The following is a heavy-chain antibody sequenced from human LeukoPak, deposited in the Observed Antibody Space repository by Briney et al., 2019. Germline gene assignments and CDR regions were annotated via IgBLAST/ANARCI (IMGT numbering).Heavy chain of an antibody. V-gene: IGHV4-34*01. J-gene: IGHJ5*02. CDR2: INHSGST. CDR3: ARGIRSDP. CDR1: GGSFSGYY. Sequence: SETLSLTCTVYGGSFSGYYWSWIRQPPGKGLEWIGEINHSGSTNYNPSLKSRVTISVDTSKNQFSLKLSSVTAADTAVYYCARGIRSDPWGQGTLVTVSS.